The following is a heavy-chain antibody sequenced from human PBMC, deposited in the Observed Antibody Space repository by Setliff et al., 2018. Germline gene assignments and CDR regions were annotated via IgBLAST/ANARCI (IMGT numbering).Heavy chain of an antibody. CDR1: GFTFSDYY. J-gene: IGHJ6*03. D-gene: IGHD3-3*01. V-gene: IGHV3-11*01. CDR2: ISRSGSTI. CDR3: ARGGRFAHYMDV. Sequence: KSGGSLRLSCAASGFTFSDYYMRWIRQAPGKGLEWVSYISRSGSTIYCADSVKGRFTISRDNAKNSLYLQMNSLRAEDTAVYYCARGGRFAHYMDVWGKGTTVTVSS.